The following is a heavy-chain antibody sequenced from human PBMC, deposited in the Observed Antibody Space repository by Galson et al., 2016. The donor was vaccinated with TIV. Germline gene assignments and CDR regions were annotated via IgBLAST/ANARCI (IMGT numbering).Heavy chain of an antibody. D-gene: IGHD6-25*01. V-gene: IGHV1-46*03. Sequence: SVKVSCKASGYTFTDNYIHWVRQAPGQGLEWMGVITPGGAGTFYAQKSQGRVTMTADTSTRTVYMEINSLRSEDAAMYFCARDTRSGYSSGWPPFDFWGQGTLVTVSS. J-gene: IGHJ4*02. CDR3: ARDTRSGYSSGWPPFDF. CDR2: ITPGGAGT. CDR1: GYTFTDNY.